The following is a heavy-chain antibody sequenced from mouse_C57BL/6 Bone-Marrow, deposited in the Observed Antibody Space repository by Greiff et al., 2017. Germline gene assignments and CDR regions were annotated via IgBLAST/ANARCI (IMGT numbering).Heavy chain of an antibody. CDR1: GFTFSSYA. V-gene: IGHV5-4*03. D-gene: IGHD1-1*01. J-gene: IGHJ2*01. CDR2: ISDGGSYT. Sequence: EVKLVESGGGLVKPGGSLKLSCAASGFTFSSYAMSWVRQTPEKRLEWVATISDGGSYTYYPDNVKGRFTISRDNAKNNLYLQMSHLKSEDTAMYYCASDDVVSHFDYWGQGTTLTVSA. CDR3: ASDDVVSHFDY.